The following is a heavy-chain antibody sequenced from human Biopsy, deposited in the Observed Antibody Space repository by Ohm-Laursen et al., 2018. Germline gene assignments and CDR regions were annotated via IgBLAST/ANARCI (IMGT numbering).Heavy chain of an antibody. CDR1: GGSVSSVGFY. Sequence: TLSLTCTVSGGSVSSVGFYWSWIRQHPGKGLEWIGYIYYSGTTYYNPSLKSLVTISVDTSKNQFSLKLNSVTAADTAVYYCARRPYGGTRYWYFDLWGRGTLATVSS. J-gene: IGHJ2*01. CDR3: ARRPYGGTRYWYFDL. V-gene: IGHV4-31*01. D-gene: IGHD4-23*01. CDR2: IYYSGTT.